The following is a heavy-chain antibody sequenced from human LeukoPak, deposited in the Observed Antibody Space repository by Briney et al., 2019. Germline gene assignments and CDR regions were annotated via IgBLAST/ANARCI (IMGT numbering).Heavy chain of an antibody. D-gene: IGHD6-13*01. V-gene: IGHV4-39*01. Sequence: SETLSLTCTVSGGSISSSSYYWGRIPQPPAKGVEWIATIYYSGSTYYNPSLKSRVAVSVDTYKNQFSLKLSSVTAADTAVYYCARHGYRSSLYYFDPWGQGTLVTVSS. CDR1: GGSISSSSYY. J-gene: IGHJ5*02. CDR3: ARHGYRSSLYYFDP. CDR2: IYYSGST.